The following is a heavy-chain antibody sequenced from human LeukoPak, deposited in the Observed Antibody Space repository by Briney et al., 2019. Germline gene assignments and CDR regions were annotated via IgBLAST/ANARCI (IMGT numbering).Heavy chain of an antibody. J-gene: IGHJ6*02. CDR2: SRNKASSYTT. D-gene: IGHD1/OR15-1a*01. V-gene: IGHV3-72*01. CDR1: GFKFSDHY. CDR3: GRIAINANNGMDA. Sequence: PGGSLRLSCAASGFKFSDHYIDWVRQAPGKGLEWVGRSRNKASSYTTEYAASVEGRFTISRDVSESSLYLQMNSLRTEDTAVHYCGRIAINANNGMDAWGQGTTVTVSS.